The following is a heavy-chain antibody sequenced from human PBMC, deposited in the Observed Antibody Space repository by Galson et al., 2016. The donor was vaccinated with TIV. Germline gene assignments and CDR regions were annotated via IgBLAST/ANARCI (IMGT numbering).Heavy chain of an antibody. CDR1: GYTFTSVG. CDR3: ARGGDGGHGGLGPDY. J-gene: IGHJ4*02. D-gene: IGHD4-23*01. Sequence: SVKVSCKASGYTFTSVGMNWVRQAPGQGLEWMGWISSDTGKTKFAQKFQDRLSMTTYTSTSTGYMELRGLTSDDTAVHYCARGGDGGHGGLGPDYWGQGTLVTVSS. CDR2: ISSDTGKT. V-gene: IGHV1-18*01.